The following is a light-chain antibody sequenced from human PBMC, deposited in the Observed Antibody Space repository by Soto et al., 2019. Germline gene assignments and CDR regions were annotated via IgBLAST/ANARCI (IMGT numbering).Light chain of an antibody. Sequence: EIVLTQPPGTLSLSPGERATLSCRASQTVSSYLAWYQQKPGQAPRLLIYDASNRATGIPARFSGSGSGTDFTLTISSLEPEDFAVYYCQQRSNWPPLTFGGGTKVDIK. CDR2: DAS. CDR1: QTVSSY. J-gene: IGKJ4*01. V-gene: IGKV3-11*01. CDR3: QQRSNWPPLT.